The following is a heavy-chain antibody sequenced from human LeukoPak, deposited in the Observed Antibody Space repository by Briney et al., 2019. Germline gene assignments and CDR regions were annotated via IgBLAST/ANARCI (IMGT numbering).Heavy chain of an antibody. CDR3: AREEASHYYFDY. J-gene: IGHJ4*02. CDR2: INPSGGST. V-gene: IGHV1-46*01. CDR1: GYTFTSYY. Sequence: ASVTVSYKASGYTFTSYYMHWVRQAPGQGLEWMGIINPSGGSTSYPQKFQGRVTITRDMSKSTVYMELSSLRSEDTAVYYCAREEASHYYFDYWGQGTLVTVSS.